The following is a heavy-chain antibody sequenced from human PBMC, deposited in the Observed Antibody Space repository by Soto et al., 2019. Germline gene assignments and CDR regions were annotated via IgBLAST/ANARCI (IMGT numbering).Heavy chain of an antibody. D-gene: IGHD3-3*01. CDR3: ARSFHIVGPYYDFWSGDAFDI. Sequence: ASVKVSCKASGYTFTSYGISWVRQAPGQGLEWMGWISAYNGNTNYAQKLQGRVTMTTDTSTSTAYMELRSLRSDDTAVYYCARSFHIVGPYYDFWSGDAFDIWGQGTMVTVSS. J-gene: IGHJ3*02. CDR2: ISAYNGNT. CDR1: GYTFTSYG. V-gene: IGHV1-18*04.